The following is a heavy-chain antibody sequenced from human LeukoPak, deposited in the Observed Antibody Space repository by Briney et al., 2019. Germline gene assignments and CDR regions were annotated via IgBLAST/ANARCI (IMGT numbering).Heavy chain of an antibody. V-gene: IGHV1-18*01. CDR1: GYTFTSYG. CDR2: ISAYNGNT. Sequence: ASVTVSCKASGYTFTSYGISWVRQAPGQGLEWMGWISAYNGNTNYAQKLQGRVTMTTDTSTSTAYMELRSLRSGDTAVYYCAKALYYDFWSGPRPGMDVWGQGTTVTVSS. D-gene: IGHD3-3*01. CDR3: AKALYYDFWSGPRPGMDV. J-gene: IGHJ6*02.